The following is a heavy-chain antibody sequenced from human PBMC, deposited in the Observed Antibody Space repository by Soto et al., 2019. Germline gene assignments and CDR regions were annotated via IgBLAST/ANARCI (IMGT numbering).Heavy chain of an antibody. J-gene: IGHJ4*02. D-gene: IGHD6-19*01. CDR1: GFTXSNYV. V-gene: IGHV3-23*01. CDR3: AKRDTSGWYYFDS. Sequence: PGGSLRLSCAASGFTXSNYVMSWVRQAPGKGLEWVSSIGGTGSKTYYADSMKGRFTISRDNPKKTLYLQTNSLRAEDTAVYYCAKRDTSGWYYFDSWGQGTQVTVSS. CDR2: IGGTGSKT.